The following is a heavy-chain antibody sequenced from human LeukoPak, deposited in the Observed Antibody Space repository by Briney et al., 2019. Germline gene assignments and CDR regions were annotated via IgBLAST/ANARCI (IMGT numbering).Heavy chain of an antibody. CDR3: ARDLGIFGVVSAY. CDR1: GYTFTGYY. Sequence: ASVKVSCKASGYTFTGYYMHWVRQAPGQGLEWMGWINPNSGGTNYAQKFQGRVTMTRDTSISTAYMELSRLRSDDTAVYYCARDLGIFGVVSAYWGQGTLVTVSS. V-gene: IGHV1-2*02. D-gene: IGHD3-3*01. J-gene: IGHJ4*02. CDR2: INPNSGGT.